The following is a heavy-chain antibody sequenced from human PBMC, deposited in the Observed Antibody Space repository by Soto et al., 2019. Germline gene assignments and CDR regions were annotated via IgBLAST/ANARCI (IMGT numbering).Heavy chain of an antibody. CDR2: ISYDGSNK. CDR3: AKGQIAAAGTGGDWFDP. Sequence: PVGSPSLSCAASGFTFSSYCMHWVRQAPGKGLEWVAVISYDGSNKYYADSVKGRFTISRDNSKNTLYLQMNSLRAEDTAVYYCAKGQIAAAGTGGDWFDPWGQGTLVTVSS. CDR1: GFTFSSYC. V-gene: IGHV3-30*18. D-gene: IGHD6-13*01. J-gene: IGHJ5*02.